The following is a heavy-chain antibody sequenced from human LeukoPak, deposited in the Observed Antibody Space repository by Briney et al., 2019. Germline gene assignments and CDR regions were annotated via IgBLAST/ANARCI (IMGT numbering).Heavy chain of an antibody. CDR2: IYYSGST. CDR3: ARVASAYSSGWNVDY. Sequence: SQTLSLTCTVSGGSISSGDYYWRWIRQPPGKGLEWIGYIYYSGSTYYNPSLKSRVTISVDTSKNQFSLKLSSVTAADTAVYYCARVASAYSSGWNVDYWGQGTLVTVSS. CDR1: GGSISSGDYY. D-gene: IGHD6-19*01. J-gene: IGHJ4*02. V-gene: IGHV4-30-4*01.